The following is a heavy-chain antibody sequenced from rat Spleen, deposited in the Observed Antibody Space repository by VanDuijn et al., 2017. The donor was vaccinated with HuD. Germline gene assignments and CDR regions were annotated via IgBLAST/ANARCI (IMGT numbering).Heavy chain of an antibody. CDR3: ARHGGYSDVMDA. J-gene: IGHJ4*01. V-gene: IGHV5-25*01. CDR1: GITFSNYY. Sequence: EVQLVESGGGLVQPGRSMKLSCAASGITFSNYYMAWVRQAPTKGLEWVASISTGGGNTYCRDSVKGRFTISRDNAKSTLYLQMDSLRSEDTATYYCARHGGYSDVMDAWGQGASVTVSS. CDR2: ISTGGGNT. D-gene: IGHD1-11*01.